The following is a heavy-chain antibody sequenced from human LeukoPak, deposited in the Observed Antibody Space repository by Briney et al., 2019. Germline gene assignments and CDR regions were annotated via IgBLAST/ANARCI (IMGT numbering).Heavy chain of an antibody. D-gene: IGHD3-9*01. CDR3: ARQLRYFDWLLRSNFDY. Sequence: SETLSLTCTVSGGSISSSSYYWGWIRQPPGKGLEWNGSIYYSGSTYYNPSLKSRVTISVDTSKNQFSLKLSSVTAADTAVYYCARQLRYFDWLLRSNFDYWGQGTLVTVSS. J-gene: IGHJ4*02. V-gene: IGHV4-39*01. CDR2: IYYSGST. CDR1: GGSISSSSYY.